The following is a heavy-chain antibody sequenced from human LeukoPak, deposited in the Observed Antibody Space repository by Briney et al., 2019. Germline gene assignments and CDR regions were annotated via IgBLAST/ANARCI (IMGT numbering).Heavy chain of an antibody. D-gene: IGHD6-19*01. Sequence: GGSLRLSCAASGFTFSSYAMSWVRQAPGKGLEWVSAISGSGGSTYYADSVKGRFTISRDNSKNTLYLQMSSLRDEDAAVYYCARGQSYYYYMGVWGKGTTVTISS. J-gene: IGHJ6*03. CDR1: GFTFSSYA. CDR3: ARGQSYYYYMGV. CDR2: ISGSGGST. V-gene: IGHV3-23*01.